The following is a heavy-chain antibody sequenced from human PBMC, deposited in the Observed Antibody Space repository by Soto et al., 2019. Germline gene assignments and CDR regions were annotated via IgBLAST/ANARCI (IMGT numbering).Heavy chain of an antibody. V-gene: IGHV5-10-1*01. Sequence: GESLKISCKGSGYSFAGYWITWVRQKPGKGLEWMGRIDPSDSQTYYSPSFRGHVTISVTKSITTVFLQWSRLRASDTAMYYCARQIYDSDTGPNFQYYFDSWGQGTPVTVSS. CDR1: GYSFAGYW. CDR2: IDPSDSQT. J-gene: IGHJ4*02. CDR3: ARQIYDSDTGPNFQYYFDS. D-gene: IGHD3-22*01.